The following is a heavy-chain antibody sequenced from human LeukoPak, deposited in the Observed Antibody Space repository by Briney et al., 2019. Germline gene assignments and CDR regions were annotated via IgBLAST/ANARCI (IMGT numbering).Heavy chain of an antibody. CDR2: ISYDGSNK. V-gene: IGHV3-30*18. CDR1: GFTFSSYG. Sequence: GRSLRLSCAASGFTFSSYGMHWVRQAPGKGLEWVAVISYDGSNKYYADSVKGRFTISRDNSKNTLYLQMNSLRAEDTAVYYCAKDRRITIFGVARNYGMDVWGQGTTVTVSS. D-gene: IGHD3-3*01. J-gene: IGHJ6*02. CDR3: AKDRRITIFGVARNYGMDV.